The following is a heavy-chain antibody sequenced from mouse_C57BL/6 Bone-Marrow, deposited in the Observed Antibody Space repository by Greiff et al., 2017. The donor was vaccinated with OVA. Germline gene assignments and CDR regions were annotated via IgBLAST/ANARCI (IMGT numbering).Heavy chain of an antibody. CDR3: ARNWGYYAMDY. CDR2: IWSGGST. V-gene: IGHV2-2*02. J-gene: IGHJ4*01. Sequence: QVQLQQSGPGLVQPSPSLSITCTASGFSLTSYGVHWVRQSPGQGLEWLGVIWSGGSTDYNAAFISSLSISKDNSKSQVFFKMNSLKANDTAIYDCARNWGYYAMDYWGQGTSVTVSS. CDR1: GFSLTSYG.